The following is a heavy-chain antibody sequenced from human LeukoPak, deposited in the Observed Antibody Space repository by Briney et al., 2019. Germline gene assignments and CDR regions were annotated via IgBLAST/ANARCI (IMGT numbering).Heavy chain of an antibody. V-gene: IGHV4-31*03. Sequence: PSETLSPTCTVSGGSFSSGGYYWSWIRQHPGKGLEWIGYIYYSGSTYYNPSLKSRVTISVDTSKNQFSLKLSSVTAADTAVYYCARARVWGSSRSYYFDYWGQGTLVTVSS. CDR2: IYYSGST. CDR1: GGSFSSGGYY. D-gene: IGHD3-16*01. CDR3: ARARVWGSSRSYYFDY. J-gene: IGHJ4*02.